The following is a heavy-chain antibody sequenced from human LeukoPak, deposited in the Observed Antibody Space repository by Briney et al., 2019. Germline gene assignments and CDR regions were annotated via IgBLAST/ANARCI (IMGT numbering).Heavy chain of an antibody. V-gene: IGHV1-18*01. CDR2: ISAYNGNT. CDR3: ARPGSHRWFDP. D-gene: IGHD7-27*01. Sequence: GASVKVSCEASGYTFTSYGISWVRQAPGQGLEWMGWISAYNGNTNYAQKLQGRVTMTTDTSTGTAYMELGSLRSDDTAVYYCARPGSHRWFDPWGQGTLVTVSS. CDR1: GYTFTSYG. J-gene: IGHJ5*02.